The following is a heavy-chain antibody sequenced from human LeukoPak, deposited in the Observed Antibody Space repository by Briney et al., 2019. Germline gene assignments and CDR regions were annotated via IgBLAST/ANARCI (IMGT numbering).Heavy chain of an antibody. CDR1: GFTFSSYW. D-gene: IGHD2-15*01. V-gene: IGHV3-74*01. J-gene: IGHJ5*02. CDR2: INSDGSST. Sequence: PGGSLRLSCAAYGFTFSSYWMHWVRQAPGKGLVWASRINSDGSSTSYADSVKGRFTISRNNAKNTLYLQMNSLRAEDTAVYYCARDTYCSGGSCYLNNWFDPWGQGTLVTVSS. CDR3: ARDTYCSGGSCYLNNWFDP.